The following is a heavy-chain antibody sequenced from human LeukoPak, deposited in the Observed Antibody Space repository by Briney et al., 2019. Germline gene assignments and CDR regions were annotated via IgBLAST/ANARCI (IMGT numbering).Heavy chain of an antibody. CDR3: AREVGYSSSWYKFDY. J-gene: IGHJ4*02. Sequence: ASVKVSCKASGYTFTSYGISWVRQAPGQGLEWMGWISAYNGNTNYAQKLQDRVTMTTDTSTSTAYMELRSLRSDDTAVYYCAREVGYSSSWYKFDYWGQGTLVTVSS. V-gene: IGHV1-18*01. CDR2: ISAYNGNT. CDR1: GYTFTSYG. D-gene: IGHD6-13*01.